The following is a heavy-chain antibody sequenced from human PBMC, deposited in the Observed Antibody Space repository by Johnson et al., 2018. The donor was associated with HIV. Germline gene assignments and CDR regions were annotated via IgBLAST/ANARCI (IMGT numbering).Heavy chain of an antibody. CDR2: ISYDGSDK. CDR3: AGGSRYTHDNDDVYLLQAFDI. CDR1: GFTFSSYA. J-gene: IGHJ3*02. Sequence: QVQLVESGGGVVQPGRSLRLSCAASGFTFSSYAMHWVRQAPAKGLEWVAVISYDGSDKYYAASVKGRFTISRDSSKNTLYLQMNTLRADDTAVYYCAGGSRYTHDNDDVYLLQAFDIWGQGTVVTVSS. V-gene: IGHV3-30*04. D-gene: IGHD3-16*01.